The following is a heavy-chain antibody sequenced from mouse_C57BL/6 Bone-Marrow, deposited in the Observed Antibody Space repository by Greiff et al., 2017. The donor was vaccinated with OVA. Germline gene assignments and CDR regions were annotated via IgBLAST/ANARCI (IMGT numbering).Heavy chain of an antibody. D-gene: IGHD2-4*01. CDR3: ALYDYRFAY. CDR2: IRLKSCNYAT. V-gene: IGHV6-3*01. CDR1: GFTFSNYW. Sequence: EVKLVESGGGLVQPGGSMQLSCVASGFTFSNYWMNWVRQSPEKGLEWVAQIRLKSCNYATHSAESVQGSFTISRDDSNISVYLQMNNLRAADTGIYYCALYDYRFAYWGQGTLVTVSA. J-gene: IGHJ3*01.